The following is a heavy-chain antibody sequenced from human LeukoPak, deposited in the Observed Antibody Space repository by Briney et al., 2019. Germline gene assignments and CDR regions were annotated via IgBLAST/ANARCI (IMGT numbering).Heavy chain of an antibody. CDR3: AGMAATYYFDY. CDR2: IFYSGST. D-gene: IGHD2-15*01. V-gene: IGHV4-61*01. CDR1: GGSVSTDSYY. J-gene: IGHJ4*02. Sequence: SETLSLTCTVSGGSVSTDSYYWSWIRQPPGKGLEWIGYIFYSGSTNYNPSLKSRVTISVDTSKNQFSLKLSSVTAADTAVYYCAGMAATYYFDYWGQGTLVTVSS.